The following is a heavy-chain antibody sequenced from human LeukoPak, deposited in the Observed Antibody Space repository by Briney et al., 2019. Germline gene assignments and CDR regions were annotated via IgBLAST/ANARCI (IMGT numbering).Heavy chain of an antibody. V-gene: IGHV3-74*01. CDR3: ARLGYDSGGYYPFDY. D-gene: IGHD3-22*01. J-gene: IGHJ4*02. CDR2: INSDGSTT. Sequence: PGGSLRLSCAASGFTFSNYWMHWVRQGSGNGLVWVSRINSDGSTTNYADSVKGRFTISRDNAKNTLFLQMNSLRTEDTAVYYCARLGYDSGGYYPFDYWGQGTLVTVSS. CDR1: GFTFSNYW.